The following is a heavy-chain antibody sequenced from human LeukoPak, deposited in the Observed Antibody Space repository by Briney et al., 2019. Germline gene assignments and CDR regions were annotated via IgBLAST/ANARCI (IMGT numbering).Heavy chain of an antibody. CDR1: GYSISSGYY. V-gene: IGHV4-38-2*01. CDR3: ARAVRGVILGYYFDY. D-gene: IGHD3-10*01. J-gene: IGHJ4*02. Sequence: SGTLSLTCAVSGYSISSGYYWGWIRQPPGKGLEWIGSIYHSGSTYYNPSLKSRVTISVDTSKNQFSLKLSSVTAADTAVYYCARAVRGVILGYYFDYWGQGTLVTVSS. CDR2: IYHSGST.